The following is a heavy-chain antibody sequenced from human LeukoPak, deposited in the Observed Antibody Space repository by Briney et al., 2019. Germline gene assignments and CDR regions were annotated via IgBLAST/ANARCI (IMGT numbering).Heavy chain of an antibody. Sequence: PGRSLRLSCAASGFTFSSYGMHWVRQAPGKGLDWVAVISYDGSNKYYADSVKGRFTISRDNSKNTLYLQMNSLRAEDTAVYYCAKVDDYDSSGYYYAEDAFDIWGQGTMVTVSS. CDR1: GFTFSSYG. D-gene: IGHD3-22*01. J-gene: IGHJ3*02. V-gene: IGHV3-30*18. CDR3: AKVDDYDSSGYYYAEDAFDI. CDR2: ISYDGSNK.